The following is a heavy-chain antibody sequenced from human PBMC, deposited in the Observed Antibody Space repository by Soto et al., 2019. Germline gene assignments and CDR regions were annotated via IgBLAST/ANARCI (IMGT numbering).Heavy chain of an antibody. V-gene: IGHV3-72*01. J-gene: IGHJ4*02. CDR2: IRNKANSYTA. CDR1: GFTFRDHY. CDR3: VRAGTGYELDY. Sequence: EVQLVESGGGLVQPGGSLRLSCVASGFTFRDHYMDCVRQASGKGLGWVGRIRNKANSYTAEYAASVKGRLTVSRDESRYSLYLQMNSLKIENTALYYCVRAGTGYELDYWGQGTLVTVSS. D-gene: IGHD3-9*01.